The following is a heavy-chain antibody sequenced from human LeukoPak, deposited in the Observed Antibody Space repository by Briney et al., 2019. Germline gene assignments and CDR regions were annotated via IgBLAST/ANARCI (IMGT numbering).Heavy chain of an antibody. V-gene: IGHV3-33*01. D-gene: IGHD2-15*01. CDR2: IWYDGSNK. J-gene: IGHJ4*02. CDR3: AREDGYCSGGNCYSYFDS. CDR1: GFTFSSSG. Sequence: GRSLRLSCAASGFTFSSSGMHWVRQAPGKGLEWVAVIWYDGSNKYYADSVKGRFTISRDNSKNTLYLQMNSLRAEDTAVYYCAREDGYCSGGNCYSYFDSWGQGTLVTVSS.